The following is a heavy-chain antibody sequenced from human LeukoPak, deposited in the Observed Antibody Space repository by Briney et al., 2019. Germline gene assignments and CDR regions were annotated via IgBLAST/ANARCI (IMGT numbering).Heavy chain of an antibody. Sequence: SETLSLTCSVSGCSVTNTYWSWIRQSPGKGLEVIGYTYISGDTNYNPSLRGRVSISLDTSQSHLTLKMTSVTAGDTAVYYCARTARVFDYWGQGILVTVSS. J-gene: IGHJ4*02. V-gene: IGHV4-4*09. CDR3: ARTARVFDY. CDR1: GCSVTNTY. CDR2: TYISGDT.